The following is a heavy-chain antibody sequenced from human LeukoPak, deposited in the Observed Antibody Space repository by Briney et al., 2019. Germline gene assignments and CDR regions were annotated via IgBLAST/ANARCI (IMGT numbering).Heavy chain of an antibody. CDR2: IYYSGST. J-gene: IGHJ5*02. CDR3: ARDIAVAGTGNWFDP. CDR1: GGSINSGDYY. V-gene: IGHV4-30-4*08. Sequence: SETLSLTCTVSGGSINSGDYYWSWIRQPPGKGLEWIGYIYYSGSTYYNPSLKSRVTISVDTSKNQFSLKLSSVTAADTAVYYCARDIAVAGTGNWFDPWGQGTLVTVSS. D-gene: IGHD6-19*01.